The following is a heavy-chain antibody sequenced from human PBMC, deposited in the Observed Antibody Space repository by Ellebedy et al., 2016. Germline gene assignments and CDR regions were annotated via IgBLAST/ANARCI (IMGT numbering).Heavy chain of an antibody. CDR2: ISNSDGST. CDR1: GFTFSAYA. D-gene: IGHD3-9*01. J-gene: IGHJ4*02. V-gene: IGHV3-23*01. Sequence: GESLKISCTASGFTFSAYAMSWVRQAPGKGLEWVSLISNSDGSTFYADSVRGRFTISRDNSKDTLYLQMNSLRAEDTAVYYCAKEADYDILTGYTSHWGQGTLVTVSS. CDR3: AKEADYDILTGYTSH.